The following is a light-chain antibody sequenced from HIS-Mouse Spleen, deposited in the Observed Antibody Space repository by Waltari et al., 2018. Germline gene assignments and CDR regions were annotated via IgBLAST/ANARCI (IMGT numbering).Light chain of an antibody. CDR3: QQYNSYSRT. CDR2: KAS. Sequence: IQMTQSPANLSASVGDTVTITCRASQSISSWLAWYQQKPGKAPKLLIYKASSLESGVPSRFSGSGFGTEFTLTISSLQPDDFATYYCQQYNSYSRTFGQGTKVEIK. J-gene: IGKJ1*01. V-gene: IGKV1-5*03. CDR1: QSISSW.